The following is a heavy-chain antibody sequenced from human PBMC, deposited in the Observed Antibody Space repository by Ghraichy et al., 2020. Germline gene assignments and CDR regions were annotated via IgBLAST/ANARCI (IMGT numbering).Heavy chain of an antibody. CDR3: AKDFREVYAVAGTFELVDY. V-gene: IGHV3-30*18. CDR2: ISYDGSNK. CDR1: GFTFSSYG. J-gene: IGHJ4*02. Sequence: GGSLRLSCAASGFTFSSYGMYWVRQAPGKGLEWVAVISYDGSNKYYADSVKGRFTISRDNSKNTLYLQMNSLRAEDTAVYYCAKDFREVYAVAGTFELVDYWGQGTLVTVSS. D-gene: IGHD6-19*01.